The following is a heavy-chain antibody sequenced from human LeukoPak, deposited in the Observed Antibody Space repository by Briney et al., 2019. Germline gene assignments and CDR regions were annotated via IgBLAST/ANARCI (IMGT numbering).Heavy chain of an antibody. CDR3: ARGHGYSGYDLKGYFDY. Sequence: GGSLRLSCAASGFTFSSYWMSWVRQAPGKGLEWVANIKQDGSEKYYVDSVKGRFTISRDNAKNSLYLQMNSLRAEDTAVHYCARGHGYSGYDLKGYFDYWGQGTLVTVSS. CDR2: IKQDGSEK. D-gene: IGHD5-12*01. CDR1: GFTFSSYW. J-gene: IGHJ4*02. V-gene: IGHV3-7*04.